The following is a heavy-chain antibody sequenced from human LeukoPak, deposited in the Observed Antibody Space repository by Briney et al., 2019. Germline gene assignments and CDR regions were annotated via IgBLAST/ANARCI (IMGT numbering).Heavy chain of an antibody. CDR1: GFTFSGYA. D-gene: IGHD6-19*01. V-gene: IGHV3-23*01. CDR2: ISGSGGST. Sequence: GGSLRLSCAASGFTFSGYAMSWVRQAPGKGLEWVSAISGSGGSTYCADSVKGRFTISRDNSKNTLYLQMNSLRAEDTAVYYCAKDSSGWYLYYFDYWGQGTLVTVSS. J-gene: IGHJ4*02. CDR3: AKDSSGWYLYYFDY.